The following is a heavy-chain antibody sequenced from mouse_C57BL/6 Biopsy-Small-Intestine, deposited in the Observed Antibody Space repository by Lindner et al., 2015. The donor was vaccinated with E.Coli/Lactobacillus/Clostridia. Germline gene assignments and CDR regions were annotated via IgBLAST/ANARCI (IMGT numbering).Heavy chain of an antibody. CDR1: GYAFSTSW. CDR2: IYPGDGDP. J-gene: IGHJ3*01. V-gene: IGHV1-82*01. D-gene: IGHD1-1*01. Sequence: VQLQESGPELVKPGASVKISCKASGYAFSTSWMNWVKQRPGKGLEWIGRIYPGDGDPNYNGKFKGKATLTADKSSSTAYMQLSSLTSEDTAVYYCTTPNYYGRAWFAYWGQGTLVTVSA. CDR3: TTPNYYGRAWFAY.